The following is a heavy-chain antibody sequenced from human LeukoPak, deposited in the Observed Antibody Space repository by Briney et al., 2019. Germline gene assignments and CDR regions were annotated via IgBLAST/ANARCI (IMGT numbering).Heavy chain of an antibody. CDR2: IYYSGST. J-gene: IGHJ6*02. CDR1: GGSISSYY. V-gene: IGHV4-59*01. D-gene: IGHD3-9*01. Sequence: PSETLSLTCTVSGGSISSYYWSWIRQPPGKGLEWIRYIYYSGSTNYNPSLKSRVTISVDTSKNQFSLKLSSVTAADTAVYYCARIRGRWNDILADYYYGMDVWGQGTTVTVSS. CDR3: ARIRGRWNDILADYYYGMDV.